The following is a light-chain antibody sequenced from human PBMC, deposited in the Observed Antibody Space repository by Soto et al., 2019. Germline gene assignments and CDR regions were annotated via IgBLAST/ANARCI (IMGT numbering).Light chain of an antibody. J-gene: IGLJ2*01. CDR3: CSYAGSTTFI. Sequence: QSALTQPASVCGSPGQSITISCTGTSSDVGSYNLVSWYQQHPGKAPKLMIYEGSKRPSGLSNRFSGSKSGNTASLTISGLQAEDEADYYCCSYAGSTTFIFGGGTKLTVL. CDR2: EGS. CDR1: SSDVGSYNL. V-gene: IGLV2-23*03.